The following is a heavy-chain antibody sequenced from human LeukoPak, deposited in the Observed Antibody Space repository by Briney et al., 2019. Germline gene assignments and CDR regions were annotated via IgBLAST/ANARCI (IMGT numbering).Heavy chain of an antibody. Sequence: GGSLRLSCAASGLTFSSYWMSWVRQAPGKGLEWVANIKRDGSEKYYVDSVKGRFTISRDNAKNSLSLQMNNLRVEDTAVYYCARAGSHWHYVYWGQGTVVTVSS. CDR3: ARAGSHWHYVY. CDR2: IKRDGSEK. J-gene: IGHJ4*02. D-gene: IGHD3-10*01. CDR1: GLTFSSYW. V-gene: IGHV3-7*01.